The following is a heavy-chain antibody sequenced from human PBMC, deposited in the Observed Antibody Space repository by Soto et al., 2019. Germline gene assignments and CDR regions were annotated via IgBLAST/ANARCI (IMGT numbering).Heavy chain of an antibody. CDR2: IMYSGFS. V-gene: IGHV4-59*01. CDR3: ASLSGYYYGMDV. J-gene: IGHJ6*02. CDR1: GDSLTNYY. D-gene: IGHD3-9*01. Sequence: PETLSHTCTVSGDSLTNYYCSWFRQPPGKKMEWIGYIMYSGFSAYNLSLKRQVTMSMDTSKNQFSLMLSSVTAADTAEYYCASLSGYYYGMDVWGQGTTVTVSS.